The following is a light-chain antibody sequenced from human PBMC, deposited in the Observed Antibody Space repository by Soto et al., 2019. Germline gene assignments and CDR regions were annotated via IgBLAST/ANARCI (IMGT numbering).Light chain of an antibody. J-gene: IGLJ3*02. CDR3: CSSAGPYTSV. V-gene: IGLV2-11*01. CDR1: SSDVGGYNY. CDR2: DVS. Sequence: QSALTQPRSVSGSPGQSVTISCTGTSSDVGGYNYVSWYQQHPGKAPKLMIYDVSKRPSGVPDRFSGYKSGNTASLTISGLQAEDEADYYGCSSAGPYTSVFGGGTKLTVL.